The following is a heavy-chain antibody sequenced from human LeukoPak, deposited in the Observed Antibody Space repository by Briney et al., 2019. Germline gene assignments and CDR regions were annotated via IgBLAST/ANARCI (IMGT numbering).Heavy chain of an antibody. D-gene: IGHD5-18*01. V-gene: IGHV4-39*01. J-gene: IGHJ4*02. CDR2: IYYSGST. CDR1: GGSISSSSYY. Sequence: PSETLSLTCTVSGGSISSSSYYWGWIRQPPGKGLEWIGSIYYSGSTYYNPSLKSRVTISVDTSKNQFSLKLSSVTAADTAVYYCARRGYSYGYVWGQGTLVTVSS. CDR3: ARRGYSYGYV.